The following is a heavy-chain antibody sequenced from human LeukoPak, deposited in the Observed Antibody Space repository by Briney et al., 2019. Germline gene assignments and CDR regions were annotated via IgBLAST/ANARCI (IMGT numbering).Heavy chain of an antibody. CDR3: AKDPRGYSYGYYFDY. CDR2: IRYDGSNK. J-gene: IGHJ4*02. V-gene: IGHV3-30*02. D-gene: IGHD5-18*01. Sequence: PGGSLRLSCAASGFTFSSYGMHWVRQAPGKGLEWVAFIRYDGSNKYYADSVKGRFTISRDNSKNTLYLQINSLRAEDTAVYYCAKDPRGYSYGYYFDYWGQGTLVTVSS. CDR1: GFTFSSYG.